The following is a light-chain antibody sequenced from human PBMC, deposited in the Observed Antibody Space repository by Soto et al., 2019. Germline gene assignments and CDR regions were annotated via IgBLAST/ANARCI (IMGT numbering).Light chain of an antibody. J-gene: IGKJ5*01. CDR1: QTVSDG. CDR3: QQYKIRPPVT. CDR2: GAS. V-gene: IGKV3-15*01. Sequence: VVMTQSPATLAVSPGETATLSCRSSQTVSDGLGWYQQKPGQAPRLLIYGASNRVTGVPARFRGSGSGTGFTLTFNSLQSEDFAVYYCQQYKIRPPVTFGQGTRLEIE.